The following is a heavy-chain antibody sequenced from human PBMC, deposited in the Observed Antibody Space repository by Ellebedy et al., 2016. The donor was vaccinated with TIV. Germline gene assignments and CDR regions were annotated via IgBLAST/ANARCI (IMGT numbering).Heavy chain of an antibody. CDR2: IYPGDSDT. Sequence: GESLKISCKGSGYSFTSYWIGWVRQMLGKGPEWMVIIYPGDSDTNYSPSFQGHVTISADKSSSTAYLQWSSLKASDTAMYYCARLDDSSGYYYSKALGYWGQGTLVTVSS. CDR1: GYSFTSYW. V-gene: IGHV5-51*01. CDR3: ARLDDSSGYYYSKALGY. J-gene: IGHJ4*02. D-gene: IGHD3-22*01.